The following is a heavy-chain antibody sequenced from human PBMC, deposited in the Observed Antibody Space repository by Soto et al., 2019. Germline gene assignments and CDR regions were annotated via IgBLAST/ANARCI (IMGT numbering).Heavy chain of an antibody. J-gene: IGHJ6*02. Sequence: SLRTSCAASGFSFSSYSMNSVRQAPGTGLEWVSSISSSGSYIYYADSVNGRFTISRDNAKNSLYLQMNSLRAEDTAVYYCARDFKVLLWFGESPYYYGMDDWGRGTTVTVSS. CDR3: ARDFKVLLWFGESPYYYGMDD. V-gene: IGHV3-21*01. CDR1: GFSFSSYS. D-gene: IGHD3-10*01. CDR2: ISSSGSYI.